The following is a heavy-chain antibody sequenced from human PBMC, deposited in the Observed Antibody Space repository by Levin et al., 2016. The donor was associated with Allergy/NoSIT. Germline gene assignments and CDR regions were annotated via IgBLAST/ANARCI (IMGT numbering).Heavy chain of an antibody. CDR2: INHSGST. D-gene: IGHD1-7*01. CDR3: ARLSRKLRWFDP. CDR1: GGSFSGNY. J-gene: IGHJ5*02. Sequence: SETLSLTCAVYGGSFSGNYWTWIRQPPGKGLEWIGEINHSGSTNYNPSLKSRVTISVDTSKNQFSLRLSSVTAADTAVYYCARLSRKLRWFDPWGQGTQVTVSS. V-gene: IGHV4-34*01.